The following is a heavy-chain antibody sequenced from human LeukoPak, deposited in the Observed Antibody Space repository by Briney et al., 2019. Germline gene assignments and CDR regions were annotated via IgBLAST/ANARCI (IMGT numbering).Heavy chain of an antibody. V-gene: IGHV3-7*01. J-gene: IGHJ3*02. CDR1: GFTFSSYW. D-gene: IGHD5-12*01. Sequence: PGGSLRLSCAASGFTFSSYWMSWVRQAPGKGLEWVANIRQDGSEKYYVDSVKGRFTISRDNAKNSLYLQMNSLRAEDTAVYYCARDMWPGATIAHAFDIWGQGTMVTVSS. CDR2: IRQDGSEK. CDR3: ARDMWPGATIAHAFDI.